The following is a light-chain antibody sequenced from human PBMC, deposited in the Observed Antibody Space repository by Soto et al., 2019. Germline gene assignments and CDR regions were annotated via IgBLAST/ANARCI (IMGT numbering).Light chain of an antibody. Sequence: QSVLTQPPSASGTPGQRVTISCSGSXXNIGSNYVYWYQQLPGTAPKLLIYKNDQRPSGVPDRFSGSKSGTSASLAISGLRSEDEADYYCAAWDDSLSGPVFGGGTQLTVL. CDR3: AAWDDSLSGPV. CDR2: KND. J-gene: IGLJ7*01. V-gene: IGLV1-47*01. CDR1: XXNIGSNY.